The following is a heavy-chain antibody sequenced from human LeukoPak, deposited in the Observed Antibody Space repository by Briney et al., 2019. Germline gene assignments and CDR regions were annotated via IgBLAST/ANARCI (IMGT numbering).Heavy chain of an antibody. Sequence: SVKVSCKASGGTFSNYAISWVRQAPGQGLEWMGGIIPIFGTANYAQKFRGRVTITADKSTRTAYMELSRLTSDDTAVYYCARDTGFPFFDFWGQGTLVTVSS. V-gene: IGHV1-69*06. CDR2: IIPIFGTA. CDR1: GGTFSNYA. CDR3: ARDTGFPFFDF. J-gene: IGHJ4*02.